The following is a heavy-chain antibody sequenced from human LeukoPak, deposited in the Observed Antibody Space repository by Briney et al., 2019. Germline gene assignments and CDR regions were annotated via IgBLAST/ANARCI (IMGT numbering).Heavy chain of an antibody. Sequence: GGSLRLSSAASGFTFSSYGMSWVRQAPGKGLEWVSAITGTGHITYYADSVKGRFTISRDNSKNTLYLQMNSLRAEDTALYYCARDRLGAMLFFDSWGQGTLVTVSS. J-gene: IGHJ4*02. CDR3: ARDRLGAMLFFDS. CDR1: GFTFSSYG. V-gene: IGHV3-23*01. D-gene: IGHD3-16*01. CDR2: ITGTGHIT.